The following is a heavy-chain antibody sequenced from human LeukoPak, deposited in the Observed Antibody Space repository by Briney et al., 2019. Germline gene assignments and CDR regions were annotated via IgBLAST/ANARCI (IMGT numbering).Heavy chain of an antibody. J-gene: IGHJ4*02. Sequence: SGTLSLTCAVSGGSISSSNWWSWVRQPPEKELEWIGEIYHSGSTNYNPSLKSRVTISVDKSKNQFSLKLSSVTAADTAVYYCARYDVGWYYFDYWGQGTLVTVSS. D-gene: IGHD6-19*01. CDR3: ARYDVGWYYFDY. CDR1: GGSISSSNW. CDR2: IYHSGST. V-gene: IGHV4-4*02.